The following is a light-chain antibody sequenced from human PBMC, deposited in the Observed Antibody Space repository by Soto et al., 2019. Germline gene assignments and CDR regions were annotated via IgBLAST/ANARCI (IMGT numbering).Light chain of an antibody. CDR2: KAS. V-gene: IGKV1-5*03. J-gene: IGKJ2*01. Sequence: DIQMTQSPSTLPASVGDRVTITCRASQSISSWLAWYQQKPGKAPKLLIHKASTLESGVPSRFSGSGSGTEFTLTTSSLQSEDFATYYCQQYQSYSYTFGQGTKLDIK. CDR1: QSISSW. CDR3: QQYQSYSYT.